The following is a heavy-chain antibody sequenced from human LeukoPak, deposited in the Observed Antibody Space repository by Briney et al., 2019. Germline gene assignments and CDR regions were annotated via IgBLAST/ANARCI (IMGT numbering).Heavy chain of an antibody. D-gene: IGHD3-22*01. J-gene: IGHJ5*02. CDR1: GGSISSSSYY. V-gene: IGHV4-39*01. CDR2: IYYSGST. Sequence: PSETLSLTCTVSGGSISSSSYYWGWIRQPPGKGLEWIGSIYYSGSTYYNPSLRSRVTISVDTSKNQFSLKLSSVTAADTAVYYCARRLYYYDSSGLPPGLSLWFDPWGQGTLVTVSS. CDR3: ARRLYYYDSSGLPPGLSLWFDP.